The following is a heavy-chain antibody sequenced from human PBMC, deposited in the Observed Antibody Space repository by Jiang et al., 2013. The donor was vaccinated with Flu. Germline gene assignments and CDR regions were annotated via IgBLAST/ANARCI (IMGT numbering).Heavy chain of an antibody. J-gene: IGHJ4*02. Sequence: VQLLESGGGLVQPGGSLRLSCAASGLTFSNYWMSWVRQAPGKGLEWVANIKQDGSDKRYVDSVKGRFTISRDNAKNSLYLQMSSLRAEDTGVYYCATDPFSKPDYWGQGTLVTVSS. CDR1: GLTFSNYW. V-gene: IGHV3-7*03. CDR2: IKQDGSDK. CDR3: ATDPFSKPDY. D-gene: IGHD2-2*01.